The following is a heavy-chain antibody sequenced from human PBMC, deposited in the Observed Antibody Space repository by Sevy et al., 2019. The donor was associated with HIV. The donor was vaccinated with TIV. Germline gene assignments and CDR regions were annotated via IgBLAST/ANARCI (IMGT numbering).Heavy chain of an antibody. J-gene: IGHJ5*02. Sequence: SETLSLTCSVSGGSLDSSRSYWGWIRQPPGKGLEWIATIDYSGSASYNPSLRSRVTISLDTSKNQFSLKLRSVTATDTATYYCARHVETLIQLWLGWFDPWGQGALVTVSS. CDR3: ARHVETLIQLWLGWFDP. CDR1: GGSLDSSRSY. CDR2: IDYSGSA. D-gene: IGHD5-18*01. V-gene: IGHV4-39*01.